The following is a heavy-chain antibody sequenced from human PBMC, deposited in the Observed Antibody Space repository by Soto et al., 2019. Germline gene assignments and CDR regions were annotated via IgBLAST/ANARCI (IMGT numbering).Heavy chain of an antibody. D-gene: IGHD3-16*01. V-gene: IGHV4-39*01. J-gene: IGHJ5*02. CDR2: TYFGGMT. CDR3: ATAPETFDPVDYYLNYFDP. Sequence: NPSETLSLTCSFSGASIISSRYYFVWIRQPPWSGLEWIASTYFGGMTYYSPSLKSRVTISVDTSKSQSSLRLDSVTAADTAVYYCATAPETFDPVDYYLNYFDPWDQGTLVTVSS. CDR1: GASIISSRYY.